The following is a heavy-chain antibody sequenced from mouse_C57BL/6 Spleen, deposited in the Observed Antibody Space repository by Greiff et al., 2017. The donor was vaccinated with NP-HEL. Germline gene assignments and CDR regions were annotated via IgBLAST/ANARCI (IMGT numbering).Heavy chain of an antibody. V-gene: IGHV1-26*01. CDR1: GYTFTDYY. D-gene: IGHD2-5*01. CDR3: AREGSNPNLFFDY. CDR2: INPNNGGT. Sequence: EVQLQQSGPELVKPGASVKISCKASGYTFTDYYMNWVKQSHGKSLEWIGDINPNNGGTSYNQKFKGKATLTVDKSSSTAYMELRSLTSEDSAVYYCAREGSNPNLFFDYWGPGTTLTVSS. J-gene: IGHJ2*01.